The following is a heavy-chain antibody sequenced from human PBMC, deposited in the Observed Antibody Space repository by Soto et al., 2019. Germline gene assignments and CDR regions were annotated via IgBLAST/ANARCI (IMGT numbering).Heavy chain of an antibody. J-gene: IGHJ6*03. D-gene: IGHD3-10*01. CDR3: ARGRGYYYYYYMDV. Sequence: SETLSLTCTVSGGSISSYYWSWIRQPPGKGLEWIGYIYYSGSTNYNPSLKSRVTISVDTSKNQFSLKLSSVTAADTAVYYCARGRGYYYYYYMDVWGKGTTVTVSS. CDR1: GGSISSYY. V-gene: IGHV4-59*01. CDR2: IYYSGST.